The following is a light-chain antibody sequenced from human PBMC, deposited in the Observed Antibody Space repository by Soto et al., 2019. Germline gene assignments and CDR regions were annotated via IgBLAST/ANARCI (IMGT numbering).Light chain of an antibody. CDR3: QQGSNWPPT. V-gene: IGKV3-11*01. CDR1: QSVSSS. Sequence: ESVLTQSPATLSLSPGERATLSCRASQSVSSSFAWYQQKPGQAPRVLIYHASKRATGIPARFSGSESGTDFTLTISSLEPEDGAVYYCQQGSNWPPTFGQGTKVEI. CDR2: HAS. J-gene: IGKJ2*01.